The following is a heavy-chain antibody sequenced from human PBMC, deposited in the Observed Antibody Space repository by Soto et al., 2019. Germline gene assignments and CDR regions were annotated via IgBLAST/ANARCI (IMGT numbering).Heavy chain of an antibody. CDR2: VSASATST. J-gene: IGHJ4*02. CDR1: GLTFSSYA. Sequence: EVRLLESGGGLVQPGGSLRLSCAASGLTFSSYAMSWVRQAPGKGLEWVSSVSASATSTYYADSVKGWFTISSDTSKNTLFLQMSTLRAEDTAIYYCAKAMGQWTSTLFFDSWGQGTLVSVSS. CDR3: AKAMGQWTSTLFFDS. V-gene: IGHV3-23*01. D-gene: IGHD6-19*01.